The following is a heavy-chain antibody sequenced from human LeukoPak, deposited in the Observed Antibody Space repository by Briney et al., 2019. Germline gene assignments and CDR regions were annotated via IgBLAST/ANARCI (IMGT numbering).Heavy chain of an antibody. Sequence: AGGSLRLSCAASGFTFDDYAMHWVRQAPGKGLEWVSGISWNSGSIGYADSVKGRFTISRDNAKNSLYLQMNSLRAEDTALYYCAKDMRHSSSQTYYYYGMDVWGQGTTVTVSS. CDR1: GFTFDDYA. V-gene: IGHV3-9*01. CDR3: AKDMRHSSSQTYYYYGMDV. D-gene: IGHD6-13*01. CDR2: ISWNSGSI. J-gene: IGHJ6*02.